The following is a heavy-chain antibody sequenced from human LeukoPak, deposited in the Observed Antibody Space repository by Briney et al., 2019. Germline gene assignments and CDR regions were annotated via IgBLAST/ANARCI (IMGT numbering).Heavy chain of an antibody. J-gene: IGHJ4*02. CDR2: ISSSSYI. CDR3: ATYDFWSGYPVDY. V-gene: IGHV3-21*01. Sequence: GGSLRLSCAASGFTFSSYSMNWVRQAPGKGLEWVSSISSSSYIKYADSVKGRFTISRDNAKNSLYLQMNSLRAEDTAVYYCATYDFWSGYPVDYWGQGTLVTVSS. CDR1: GFTFSSYS. D-gene: IGHD3-3*01.